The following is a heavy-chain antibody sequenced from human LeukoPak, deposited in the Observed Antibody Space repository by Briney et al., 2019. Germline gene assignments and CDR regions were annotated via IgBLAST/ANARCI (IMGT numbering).Heavy chain of an antibody. Sequence: ASVKVSCKASGFTFKSYAIHWVRQAPGQRLEWMGWINAGNGNTKYSQKFQGRVTITRDTSASTAYMELSSLRSEDTAVYYCAREYSSTAYGMDVWGQGTTVTVSS. V-gene: IGHV1-3*01. J-gene: IGHJ6*02. CDR2: INAGNGNT. CDR1: GFTFKSYA. CDR3: AREYSSTAYGMDV. D-gene: IGHD6-13*01.